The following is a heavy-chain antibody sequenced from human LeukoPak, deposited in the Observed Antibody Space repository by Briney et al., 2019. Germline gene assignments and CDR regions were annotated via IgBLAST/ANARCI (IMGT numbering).Heavy chain of an antibody. J-gene: IGHJ5*02. D-gene: IGHD2-15*01. CDR3: ARGGYCSGVDCLGWFDP. Sequence: GGSLRLSCAASGFTFSSYEMNWVRQAPGKGLEWVSYISSSGSTIYYADSVKGRFTISRDNAKNSLYLEMNSLRAEDTAIYYCARGGYCSGVDCLGWFDPWGQGTLVTVSS. CDR1: GFTFSSYE. V-gene: IGHV3-48*03. CDR2: ISSSGSTI.